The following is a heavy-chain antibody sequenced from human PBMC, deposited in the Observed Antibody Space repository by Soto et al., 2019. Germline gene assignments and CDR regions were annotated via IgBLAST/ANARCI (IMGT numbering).Heavy chain of an antibody. CDR1: GGSISSYY. CDR2: IFYSGST. V-gene: IGHV4-59*01. J-gene: IGHJ6*02. D-gene: IGHD5-18*01. Sequence: QVQLQESGPGLVKPSETLSLTCTVSGGSISSYYWSWIRQPPGKGLEWIGYIFYSGSTNYNPSLKSRVTISVDTSKNQFSLKLSSVTAADTAVYYCARDFGYSYGYAKYYYYGMDVWGQGTTVTVSS. CDR3: ARDFGYSYGYAKYYYYGMDV.